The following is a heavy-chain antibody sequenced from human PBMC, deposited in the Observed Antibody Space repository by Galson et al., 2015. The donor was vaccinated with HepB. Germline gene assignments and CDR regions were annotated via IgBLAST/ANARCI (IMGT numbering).Heavy chain of an antibody. Sequence: ETLSLTCAVYGGSFSGYYWSWIRQPPGKGLEWIGEINHSGSTNYNPSLKSRVTISVDTSKNQFSLKLSSVTAADTAVYYCARSDSSGYYHDYWGQGTLVTVSS. CDR3: ARSDSSGYYHDY. D-gene: IGHD3-22*01. CDR2: INHSGST. CDR1: GGSFSGYY. J-gene: IGHJ4*02. V-gene: IGHV4-34*01.